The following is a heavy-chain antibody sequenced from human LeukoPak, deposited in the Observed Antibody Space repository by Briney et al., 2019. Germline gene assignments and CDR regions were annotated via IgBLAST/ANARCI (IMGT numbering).Heavy chain of an antibody. CDR2: ISCSGGST. CDR3: AQLISVVGDFDY. CDR1: GFTFSSYD. D-gene: IGHD2-15*01. Sequence: PGGSLRLSCAASGFTFSSYDMNWVRQAPGKGLEWVSAISCSGGSTYYADSVKGRFTISRDNSKNTVYLQMNSLRAEDTAVYYCAQLISVVGDFDYWGRGTLVTVSS. J-gene: IGHJ4*02. V-gene: IGHV3-23*01.